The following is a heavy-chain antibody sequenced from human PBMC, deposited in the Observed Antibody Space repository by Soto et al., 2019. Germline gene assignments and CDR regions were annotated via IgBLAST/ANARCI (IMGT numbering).Heavy chain of an antibody. CDR1: GYTFTGYY. D-gene: IGHD3-22*01. CDR3: ARWRYYYDSSGDLRTDYYGMDV. V-gene: IGHV1-2*04. J-gene: IGHJ6*02. CDR2: INPNSGGT. Sequence: ASVKVSCKASGYTFTGYYMHWVRQAPGQGLEWMGWINPNSGGTNYAQKFQGWVTMTRGTSISTAYMELSRLRSDDTAVYYCARWRYYYDSSGDLRTDYYGMDVWGQGTTVTVSS.